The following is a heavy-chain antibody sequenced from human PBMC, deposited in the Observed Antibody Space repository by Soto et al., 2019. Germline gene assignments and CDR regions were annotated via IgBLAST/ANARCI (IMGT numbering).Heavy chain of an antibody. CDR3: ARVQFVPNFHGSGSMGYYYYMDV. J-gene: IGHJ6*03. V-gene: IGHV4-31*03. CDR1: GGSISSGGYY. CDR2: IYYSGST. D-gene: IGHD3-10*01. Sequence: SETLSLTCTVSGGSISSGGYYWSWIRQHPGKGLEWIGYIYYSGSTYYNPSLKSRVTISVDTSKNQFSLKLSSVTAADTAVYYCARVQFVPNFHGSGSMGYYYYMDVWGKGTTVTVSS.